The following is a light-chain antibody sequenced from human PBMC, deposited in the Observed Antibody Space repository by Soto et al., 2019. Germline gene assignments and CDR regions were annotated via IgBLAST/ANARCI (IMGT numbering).Light chain of an antibody. CDR3: QQYGSSPRT. V-gene: IGKV3-20*01. J-gene: IGKJ1*01. CDR2: GAS. CDR1: QSVSSSY. Sequence: EIVLTQSPGTLSLSPGERATLSCRASQSVSSSYLAWYQQKPGQAPRLLIYGASSRATGIPDRFSGSGSGTDFTLPIGRLEPEDFAVYYCQQYGSSPRTFGQGTKVEIK.